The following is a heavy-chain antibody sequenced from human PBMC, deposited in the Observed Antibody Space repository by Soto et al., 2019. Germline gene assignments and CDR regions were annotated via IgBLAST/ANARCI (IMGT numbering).Heavy chain of an antibody. CDR2: TSGSGGST. D-gene: IGHD3-22*01. Sequence: PGGSLRLSCAASGFTFSSYAMSWVRQAPGKGLEWVSATSGSGGSTCYADSVKGRVTISRDNSKNTLYLQMNSLRAEDTAVYYCAKSGLDSSAYYLWHFDYWGQGTLVTVSS. CDR3: AKSGLDSSAYYLWHFDY. V-gene: IGHV3-23*01. CDR1: GFTFSSYA. J-gene: IGHJ4*02.